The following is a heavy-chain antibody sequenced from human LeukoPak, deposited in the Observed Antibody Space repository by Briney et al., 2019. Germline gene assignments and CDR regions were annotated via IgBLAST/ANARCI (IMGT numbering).Heavy chain of an antibody. CDR1: GFTFSDYY. CDR2: ISSSSSYT. CDR3: ARFAGSGSYVDY. D-gene: IGHD3-10*01. Sequence: GGSLRLSCAASGFTFSDYYMSWIRQAPGKGLEWVSYISSSSSYTNYADSVKGRFTISRDNDKNSLYLQMNSMRAEDTAVYYCARFAGSGSYVDYWGQGTLVTVSS. V-gene: IGHV3-11*03. J-gene: IGHJ4*02.